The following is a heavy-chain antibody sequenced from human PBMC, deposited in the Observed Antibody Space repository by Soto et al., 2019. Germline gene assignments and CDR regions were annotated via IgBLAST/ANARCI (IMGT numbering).Heavy chain of an antibody. V-gene: IGHV3-21*06. J-gene: IGHJ4*02. CDR3: ARESEDLTSNFDY. CDR1: GFTFTRYS. CDR2: ISSTTNYI. Sequence: WGPLRLSCAASGFTFTRYSMNWVRQAPGKGLEWVSSISSTTNYIYYGDSMKGRFTISRDNAKNSLYLEMNSLRAEDTAVYYCARESEDLTSNFDYWGQGTLVTVSS.